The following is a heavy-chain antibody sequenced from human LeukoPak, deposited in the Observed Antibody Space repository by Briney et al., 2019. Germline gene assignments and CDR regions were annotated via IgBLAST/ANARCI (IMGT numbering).Heavy chain of an antibody. V-gene: IGHV5-51*01. D-gene: IGHD2-8*02. Sequence: GGCPKSSCKGSGYSFTTYWVARVRQMPGEGLEGMGIIYPGDSDTRYSPSLQGQDTISVDKSNTTAYLQWSSLKASDSAMYYCAREGSTGGYYDYWGQGTLVTVSS. CDR1: GYSFTTYW. J-gene: IGHJ4*02. CDR2: IYPGDSDT. CDR3: AREGSTGGYYDY.